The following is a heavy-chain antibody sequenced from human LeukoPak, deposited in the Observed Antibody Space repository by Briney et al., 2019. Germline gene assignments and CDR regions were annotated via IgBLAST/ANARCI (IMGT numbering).Heavy chain of an antibody. CDR2: ISGSGGST. V-gene: IGHV3-23*01. CDR3: AGLRGFYCSSTSCYYYYGMDV. Sequence: GGSLRLSCAASGFTFSSYAMSWVRQAPGKGLEWVSAISGSGGSTYYADSVKGRFTISRDNSKNTLYLQMNSLRAEDTAVYYCAGLRGFYCSSTSCYYYYGMDVWGQGTMVTVSS. CDR1: GFTFSSYA. J-gene: IGHJ6*02. D-gene: IGHD2-2*01.